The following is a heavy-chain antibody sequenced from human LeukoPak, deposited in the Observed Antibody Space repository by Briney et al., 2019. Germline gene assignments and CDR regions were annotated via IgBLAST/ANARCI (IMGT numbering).Heavy chain of an antibody. Sequence: GGSLRLSCAASGFTFSSYAMSWVRQAPGKGLEWVAFIRYDGSNKYYADSVKGRFTISRDNSKNTLYLQMNSLRAEDTAVYYCARDLGSSSWYYFDYWGQGTLVTVSS. CDR3: ARDLGSSSWYYFDY. CDR2: IRYDGSNK. J-gene: IGHJ4*02. V-gene: IGHV3-30*02. D-gene: IGHD6-13*01. CDR1: GFTFSSYA.